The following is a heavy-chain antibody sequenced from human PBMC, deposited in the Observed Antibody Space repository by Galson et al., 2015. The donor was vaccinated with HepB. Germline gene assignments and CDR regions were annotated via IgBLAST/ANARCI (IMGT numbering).Heavy chain of an antibody. J-gene: IGHJ6*02. Sequence: SLRLSCAASGFTFSSYGMHWVRQAPGKGLEWVAVISYDGSNKYYADSVKGRFTISRDNSKNTLYLQMNSLRAEDTAVYYCANGEETDRGNNYYYYYGMDVWGQGTTVTVSS. D-gene: IGHD1-14*01. V-gene: IGHV3-30*18. CDR2: ISYDGSNK. CDR1: GFTFSSYG. CDR3: ANGEETDRGNNYYYYYGMDV.